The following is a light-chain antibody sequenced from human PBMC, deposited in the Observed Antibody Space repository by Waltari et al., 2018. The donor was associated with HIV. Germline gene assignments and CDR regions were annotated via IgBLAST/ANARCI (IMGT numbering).Light chain of an antibody. CDR1: SSDVGSYNL. CDR2: EGS. J-gene: IGLJ1*01. CDR3: CSYTGSSTRRPYV. Sequence: QSALTQPASVSGSPGQSITISCTGTSSDVGSYNLVSWYQQHPGKAPKVMIYEGSKRPSGVSNLFSGSKSGNTASLTISGLQAEDEADYYCCSYTGSSTRRPYVFGTGTKVTVL. V-gene: IGLV2-23*01.